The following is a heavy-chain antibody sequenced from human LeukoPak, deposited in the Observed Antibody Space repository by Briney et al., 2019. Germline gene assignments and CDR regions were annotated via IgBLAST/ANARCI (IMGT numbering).Heavy chain of an antibody. CDR2: IYSVGST. D-gene: IGHD3-10*01. J-gene: IGHJ3*02. Sequence: GGSLRLSCAASGVTVSSNYMSWGRQAPGKGLEWVSVIYSVGSTYYSDSVKGRFTISRDNSKNTLYLQMTSLRAEDTAVYYCARGLRDAFDIWGQGTMVTVSS. CDR3: ARGLRDAFDI. CDR1: GVTVSSNY. V-gene: IGHV3-53*01.